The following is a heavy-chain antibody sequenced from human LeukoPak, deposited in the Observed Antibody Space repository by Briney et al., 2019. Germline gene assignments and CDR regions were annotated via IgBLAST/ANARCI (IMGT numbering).Heavy chain of an antibody. D-gene: IGHD2-2*01. V-gene: IGHV3-30*02. Sequence: GGSLRLSCAASGFTFSSYGMHWVRQAPGKGLEWVAFIRYDGSNKYYADSVKGRFTISRDNSKNTLYLQMNSLRAEDTAVYYCAYCSSTSCNDPGYYYYYVDVKGKGTTVTASS. J-gene: IGHJ6*03. CDR3: AYCSSTSCNDPGYYYYYVDV. CDR1: GFTFSSYG. CDR2: IRYDGSNK.